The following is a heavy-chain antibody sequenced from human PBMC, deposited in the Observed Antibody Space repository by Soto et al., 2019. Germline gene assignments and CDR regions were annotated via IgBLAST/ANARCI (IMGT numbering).Heavy chain of an antibody. Sequence: GGSLRLSCAASGFTFSSYWMSWVRQAPGKGLEWVANIKQDGSEKYYVDSVKGRFTISRDNAKNSLYLQMNSLRAEDTDVYYCARSIAARLNWFDPWGQGTLVTVSS. CDR2: IKQDGSEK. D-gene: IGHD6-6*01. CDR1: GFTFSSYW. J-gene: IGHJ5*02. V-gene: IGHV3-7*01. CDR3: ARSIAARLNWFDP.